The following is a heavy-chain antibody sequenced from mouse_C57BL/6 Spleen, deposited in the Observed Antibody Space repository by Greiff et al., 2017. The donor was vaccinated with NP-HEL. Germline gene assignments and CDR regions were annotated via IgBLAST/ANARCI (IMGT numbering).Heavy chain of an antibody. CDR3: ARKYYGSSFRYAMDY. Sequence: VQLQQSGPELVKPGASVKMSCKASGYTFTDYNMHWVKQSHGKSLEWIGYINPNNGGTSYNQKFKGKATLTVNKSSSTAYMELRSLTSEDSAVYYCARKYYGSSFRYAMDYWGQGTSVTVSS. CDR1: GYTFTDYN. V-gene: IGHV1-22*01. D-gene: IGHD1-1*01. J-gene: IGHJ4*01. CDR2: INPNNGGT.